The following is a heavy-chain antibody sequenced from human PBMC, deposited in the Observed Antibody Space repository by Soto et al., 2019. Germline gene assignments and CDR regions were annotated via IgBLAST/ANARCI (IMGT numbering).Heavy chain of an antibody. D-gene: IGHD2-2*01. CDR3: ARLLVPAAINYYGMDV. CDR2: IDPSDSYT. V-gene: IGHV5-51*01. CDR1: GYSFTSYW. J-gene: IGHJ6*02. Sequence: PVESLKISGKVSGYSFTSYWIAWVRQMPGKGLEWMGRIDPSDSYTRYSPSFQGQVTISADKSISTAYLQWSSLKASDTAMYYCARLLVPAAINYYGMDVWGQGTTVTVSS.